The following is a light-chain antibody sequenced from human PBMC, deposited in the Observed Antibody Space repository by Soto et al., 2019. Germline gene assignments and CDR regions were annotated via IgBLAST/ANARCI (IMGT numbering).Light chain of an antibody. J-gene: IGKJ1*01. CDR3: RQLNGSPWT. CDR2: DAA. CDR1: PAIASF. Sequence: IQLTQSPSSLSASVGDRVTTTCRASPAIASFLAWYQQKPGTAPKLLIYDAATLQSGVPSRFSGSRSGTEYTLTIGSLQPEDFATYYCRQLNGSPWTFGQGTKVDIK. V-gene: IGKV1-9*01.